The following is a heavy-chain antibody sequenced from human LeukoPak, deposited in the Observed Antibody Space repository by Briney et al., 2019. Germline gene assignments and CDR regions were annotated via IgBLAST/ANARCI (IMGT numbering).Heavy chain of an antibody. V-gene: IGHV3-21*01. CDR1: GLNFTNYN. CDR2: IHSSSGSI. CDR3: ARDLAWDAFDI. J-gene: IGHJ3*02. Sequence: GGSLRLSCAASGLNFTNYNMNWVREAPGKGLEWVSSIHSSSGSIYYADSLKGRFTISRDNAKNSLYLQMNSLRAEDTAVYYCARDLAWDAFDIWGQGTMVTVSS.